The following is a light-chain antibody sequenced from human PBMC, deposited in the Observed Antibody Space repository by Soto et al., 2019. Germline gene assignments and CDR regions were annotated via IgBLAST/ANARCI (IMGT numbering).Light chain of an antibody. V-gene: IGLV2-8*01. CDR3: SSYAGSNLV. CDR1: SSDVGGYND. J-gene: IGLJ3*02. CDR2: EVS. Sequence: QSALTQPPSASGSPGQSVTISCTGTSSDVGGYNDVSWYQQHPGKAPKLMIYEVSKRPSGVPDRFSGSKSGNTASLTVSGLQAEDEADYYCSSYAGSNLVFGGGTKLAV.